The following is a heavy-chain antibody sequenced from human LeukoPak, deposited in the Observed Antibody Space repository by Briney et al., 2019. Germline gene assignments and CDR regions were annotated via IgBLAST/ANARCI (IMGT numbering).Heavy chain of an antibody. V-gene: IGHV3-30*02. CDR3: AELYGDYTSH. CDR2: IRYDGSNK. CDR1: GFTFSSYA. D-gene: IGHD4-17*01. Sequence: GGSLRLSCAASGFTFSSYAMSWVRQAPGKGLEWVAFIRYDGSNKYSADSVKGRFTISRDNAQNTLYLQMNSLRAEDTAVYYCAELYGDYTSHWGQGTLVTVSS. J-gene: IGHJ4*02.